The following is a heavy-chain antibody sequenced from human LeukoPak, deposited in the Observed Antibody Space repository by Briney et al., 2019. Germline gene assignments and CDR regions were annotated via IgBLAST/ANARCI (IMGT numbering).Heavy chain of an antibody. D-gene: IGHD6-13*01. CDR1: GGSISSYY. CDR2: IYYSGST. Sequence: PSETLSLTCTVSGGSISSYYWSWIRQPPGKGLEWIGYIYYSGSTNYNPSLKSRVTISVDTSKNQFSLKLSSVTAADTAVYYCARAGYSSSWWDYWGQGTLVTVSS. V-gene: IGHV4-59*01. CDR3: ARAGYSSSWWDY. J-gene: IGHJ4*02.